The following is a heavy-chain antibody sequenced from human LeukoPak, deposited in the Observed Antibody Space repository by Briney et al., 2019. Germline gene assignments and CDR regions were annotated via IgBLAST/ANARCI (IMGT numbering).Heavy chain of an antibody. J-gene: IGHJ3*02. CDR2: FDPEDGET. CDR3: ATVRWELFGFDI. D-gene: IGHD1-26*01. Sequence: GASVKVSCKASGYTFTGYYMHWVRQAPGKGLEWMGGFDPEDGETIYAQKFQGRVTMTEDTSTDTAYMELSSLRSEDTAVYYCATVRWELFGFDIWGQGTMVTVSS. CDR1: GYTFTGYY. V-gene: IGHV1-24*01.